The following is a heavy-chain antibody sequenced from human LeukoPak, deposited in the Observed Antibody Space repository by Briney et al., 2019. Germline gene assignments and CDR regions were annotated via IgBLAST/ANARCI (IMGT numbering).Heavy chain of an antibody. J-gene: IGHJ3*02. V-gene: IGHV3-30*18. Sequence: GRSLRLSCAASGFTFSSYGMHWVRQAPGKGLEWVAVISYDGSNKYYADSVKGRFTISRDNSKNTLYLQMNSQRAEDTAVYYCAKERDAFDIWGQGTMVTVSS. CDR2: ISYDGSNK. CDR3: AKERDAFDI. CDR1: GFTFSSYG.